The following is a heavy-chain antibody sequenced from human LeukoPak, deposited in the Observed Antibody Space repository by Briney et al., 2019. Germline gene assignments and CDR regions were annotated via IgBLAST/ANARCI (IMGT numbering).Heavy chain of an antibody. V-gene: IGHV3-21*01. CDR3: ARDRPTGASRLFVVQ. J-gene: IGHJ4*02. CDR2: VSSGGRYI. D-gene: IGHD3-3*01. CDR1: GFTFSSYS. Sequence: GGSLRLSCAASGFTFSSYSMTWVRQAPGKGLEWVSSVSSGGRYIYYADSVRGRFTISRDNAKNSLYLLMNSLRVEDTAVYYCARDRPTGASRLFVVQWGQGTLVTVSS.